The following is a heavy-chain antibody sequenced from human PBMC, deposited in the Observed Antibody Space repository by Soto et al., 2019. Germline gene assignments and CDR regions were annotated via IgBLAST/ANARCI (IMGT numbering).Heavy chain of an antibody. V-gene: IGHV4-59*12. J-gene: IGHJ4*02. CDR3: GRVPIAVPGVGIDH. CDR1: GGSISSYY. D-gene: IGHD6-19*01. CDR2: IYYSGST. Sequence: PSETLSLTCTVSGGSISSYYWSWIRQPPGKGLEWIGYIYYSGSTNFNPSLKSRATISVDTSKNTLYLHMNSLRGDDTAVYYCGRVPIAVPGVGIDHWGQGTLVTVSS.